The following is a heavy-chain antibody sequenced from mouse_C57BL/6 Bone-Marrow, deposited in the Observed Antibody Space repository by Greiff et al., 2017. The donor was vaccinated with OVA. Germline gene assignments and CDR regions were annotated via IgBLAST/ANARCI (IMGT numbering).Heavy chain of an antibody. Sequence: VKLMESGAELVKPGASVKISCKASGYTFTDYYINWVKQRPGQGLEWIGKIGPGSGSTNYNEKFKSKATLTVDKSSSTAYMQLSSLTSEDSAVYYCASPTVPYAMDYWGQGTSVTVSS. J-gene: IGHJ4*01. CDR3: ASPTVPYAMDY. CDR2: IGPGSGST. V-gene: IGHV1-77*01. D-gene: IGHD1-1*01. CDR1: GYTFTDYY.